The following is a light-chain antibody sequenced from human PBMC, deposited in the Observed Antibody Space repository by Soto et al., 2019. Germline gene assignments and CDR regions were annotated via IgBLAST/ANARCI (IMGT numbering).Light chain of an antibody. CDR2: AAS. J-gene: IGKJ3*01. Sequence: IQMTKSPSSLSASIGDTVTITCRSSQTIDRYLNWFQPKSGQAPKLLMNAASTLRSGVPSRFSASGSGTDFTLTISSLQPEDYATYYCQQSYNAPFNFGPGTKVDIK. CDR1: QTIDRY. CDR3: QQSYNAPFN. V-gene: IGKV1-39*01.